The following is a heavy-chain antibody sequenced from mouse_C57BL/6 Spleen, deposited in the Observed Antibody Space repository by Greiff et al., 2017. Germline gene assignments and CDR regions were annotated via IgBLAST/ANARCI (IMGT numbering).Heavy chain of an antibody. CDR1: GFTFSDYY. Sequence: EVQVVESEGGLVQPGSSMKLSCTASGFTFSDYYMAWVRQVPEKGLEWVANINYDGSSTYYLDSLKSRFIISRDNAKNILYLQMSSLKSEDTATYYCARGGGGYFDYAMDYWGQGTSVTVSS. V-gene: IGHV5-16*01. CDR2: INYDGSST. J-gene: IGHJ4*01. CDR3: ARGGGGYFDYAMDY. D-gene: IGHD2-3*01.